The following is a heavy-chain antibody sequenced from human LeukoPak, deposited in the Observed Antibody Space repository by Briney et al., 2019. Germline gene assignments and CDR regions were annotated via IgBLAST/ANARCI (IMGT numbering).Heavy chain of an antibody. D-gene: IGHD3-10*01. CDR2: ISSDGTTE. CDR1: GFTFASYA. J-gene: IGHJ4*02. Sequence: PGRPLRLSCAGPGFTFASYAVHWVRQAPGKRLEWVAFISSDGTTEHYRDSVKGRFTLSRDNSKNTVSLQMNSLGTEDTAVYYCARGRDSGSFIIDYWGQGTLVTVSS. CDR3: ARGRDSGSFIIDY. V-gene: IGHV3-30-3*01.